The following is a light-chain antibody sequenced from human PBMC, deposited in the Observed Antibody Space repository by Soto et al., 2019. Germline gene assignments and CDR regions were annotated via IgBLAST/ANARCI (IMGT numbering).Light chain of an antibody. Sequence: QSVLTQPPSVSGAPGQRVTISCTGSSSNIGAGYDVHWYQQLPGTAPKLLIYGNSNRSSGVPDRFSGSKSGTSASLAITGLQAEDEADYYCQSYDSSLSGPRGVFGGGTKVTVL. CDR1: SSNIGAGYD. CDR3: QSYDSSLSGPRGV. J-gene: IGLJ2*01. V-gene: IGLV1-40*01. CDR2: GNS.